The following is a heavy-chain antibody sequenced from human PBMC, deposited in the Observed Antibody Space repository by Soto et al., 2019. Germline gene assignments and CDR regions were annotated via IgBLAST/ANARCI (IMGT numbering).Heavy chain of an antibody. D-gene: IGHD2-21*02. Sequence: SETLSLTCTVSGGSISGYYWSWIRQPPGKGLEWIGYMYNTGSTVYNPSFKSRVTISVDTSKNQFSLKLNSVTAADTAVYYCARDLWGYCGTDCYPLDVWGQGTTV. CDR2: MYNTGST. J-gene: IGHJ6*02. CDR3: ARDLWGYCGTDCYPLDV. V-gene: IGHV4-59*01. CDR1: GGSISGYY.